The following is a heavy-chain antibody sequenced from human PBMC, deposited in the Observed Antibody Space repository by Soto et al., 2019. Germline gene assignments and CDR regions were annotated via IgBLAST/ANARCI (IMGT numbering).Heavy chain of an antibody. CDR1: GFTFGDYA. D-gene: IGHD6-13*01. J-gene: IGHJ6*02. CDR2: VRSRAYGGTT. CDR3: ARYTYTSRYSYFGMYV. V-gene: IGHV3-49*03. Sequence: GGSLRLSCTASGFTFGDYAMSWFRQAPGKGLEWVGVVRSRAYGGTTDYAASVRGSFTISRDDSKSIAYLQMNTLRTEDTAVYYCARYTYTSRYSYFGMYVWGHGTTVTVSS.